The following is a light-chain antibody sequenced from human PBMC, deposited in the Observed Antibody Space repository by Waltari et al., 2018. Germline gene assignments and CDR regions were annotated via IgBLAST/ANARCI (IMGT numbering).Light chain of an antibody. CDR3: SSYAGNDLVI. J-gene: IGLJ2*01. V-gene: IGLV2-14*01. Sequence: QSALTQPASVSGSPGQSITISSTGTNSDVGSYNYVSLYQQHPGKAPKLMIYEVTNRPSGLSNRFSGSKSGNTASLTITELQAEDEADYYCSSYAGNDLVIFGGGTKLTVL. CDR1: NSDVGSYNY. CDR2: EVT.